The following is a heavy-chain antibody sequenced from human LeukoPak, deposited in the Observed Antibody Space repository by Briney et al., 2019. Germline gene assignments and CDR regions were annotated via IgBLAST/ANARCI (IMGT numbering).Heavy chain of an antibody. CDR3: AGTGLFFDY. V-gene: IGHV4-59*01. J-gene: IGHJ4*02. CDR1: GGSISTYY. CDR2: IYYSGNT. Sequence: SETLSLTCTVSGGSISTYYWSWIRQPPGKGLEWIGYIYYSGNTNYNPSLKSRVTISVDTSKNQFSLKLISVTAADTAVYYCAGTGLFFDYWRQGTLVTVSS. D-gene: IGHD7-27*01.